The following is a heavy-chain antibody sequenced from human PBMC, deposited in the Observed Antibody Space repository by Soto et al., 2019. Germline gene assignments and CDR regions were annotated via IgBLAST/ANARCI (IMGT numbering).Heavy chain of an antibody. CDR1: GGSITNYY. CDR2: IQYNGYS. Sequence: QVQLQESGPGLVKPSETLSLTCTVSGGSITNYYCSWFRQPPGKGLEWIGYIQYNGYSAYNLSLKRRVTMSRDTSKTQSALMLESVTATDTAVYYCASHGFGSLNGLVDVWGQGTTVIVSS. V-gene: IGHV4-59*12. D-gene: IGHD3-10*01. CDR3: ASHGFGSLNGLVDV. J-gene: IGHJ6*02.